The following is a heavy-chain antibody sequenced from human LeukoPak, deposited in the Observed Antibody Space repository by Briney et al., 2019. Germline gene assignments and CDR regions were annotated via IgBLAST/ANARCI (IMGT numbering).Heavy chain of an antibody. CDR2: IKQDGSEK. Sequence: PGGSLRLSCAASGFTFSSYWMNWVRQALGKGLEWVANIKQDGSEKYYVDSVKGRFTISRDNAKNSLYLQMNSLRAEDTAVYYCARDIYGDYYFDYWGQGTLVTVSS. CDR1: GFTFSSYW. V-gene: IGHV3-7*01. D-gene: IGHD4-17*01. CDR3: ARDIYGDYYFDY. J-gene: IGHJ4*02.